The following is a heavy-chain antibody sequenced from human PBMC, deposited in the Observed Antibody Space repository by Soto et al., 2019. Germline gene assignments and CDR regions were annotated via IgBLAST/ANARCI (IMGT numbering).Heavy chain of an antibody. CDR2: IRSKANSYAT. Sequence: GGSLRLSCAASGFTFSGSAMHWVRQASGKGLEWVGRIRSKANSYATAYAASVKGRFTISRDDSKNTAYLQMNSLKTEDTAVYYCTRMVLAAATYWWFDPWGQGTLVTVSS. J-gene: IGHJ5*02. CDR3: TRMVLAAATYWWFDP. V-gene: IGHV3-73*01. D-gene: IGHD6-13*01. CDR1: GFTFSGSA.